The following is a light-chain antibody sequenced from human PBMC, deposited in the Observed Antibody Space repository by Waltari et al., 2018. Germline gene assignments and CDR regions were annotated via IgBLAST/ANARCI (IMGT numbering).Light chain of an antibody. CDR2: YDS. J-gene: IGLJ3*02. Sequence: YVLTQPPSVSVDPGKTARLTCGGDYIGSKSVNWYQQKPGQAPGLVMFYDSDRPSEIPERFSGSNSGNTATLTISWVEAGDEADYHCQVWDDVTDSGVFGGGTKLTVL. CDR3: QVWDDVTDSGV. V-gene: IGLV3-21*04. CDR1: YIGSKS.